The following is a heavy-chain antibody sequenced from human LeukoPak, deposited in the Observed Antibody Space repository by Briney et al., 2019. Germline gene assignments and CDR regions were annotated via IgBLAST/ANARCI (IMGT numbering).Heavy chain of an antibody. CDR3: ARGLMTTVTTTPFYYYYYMDV. CDR2: INHSGST. V-gene: IGHV4-34*01. D-gene: IGHD4-17*01. J-gene: IGHJ6*03. CDR1: GGSFSGHY. Sequence: SETLSLTCAVSGGSFSGHYWNWIRQPPGKGLEWIGEINHSGSTNYNPSLMSRVTISLDTSTNKFSLKLSSVTAADTAVYYCARGLMTTVTTTPFYYYYYMDVWGKRTTVTVSS.